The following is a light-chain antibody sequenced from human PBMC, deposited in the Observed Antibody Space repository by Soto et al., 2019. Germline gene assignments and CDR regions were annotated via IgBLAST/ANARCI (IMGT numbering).Light chain of an antibody. V-gene: IGLV1-47*01. CDR2: MNN. CDR1: ISNIGSNF. CDR3: AAWDDSLSGVV. Sequence: QAVVTQPSSASGTPGQRVTISCYGSISNIGSNFIYWYQQLPGTAPKLLIYMNNQRPSGVPDRFSGSKSGNSASLAISGLRSEDEADYHCAAWDDSLSGVVFGGGTKLTVL. J-gene: IGLJ2*01.